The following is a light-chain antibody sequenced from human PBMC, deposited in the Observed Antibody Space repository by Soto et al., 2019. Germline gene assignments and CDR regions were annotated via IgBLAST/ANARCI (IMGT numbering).Light chain of an antibody. J-gene: IGKJ4*01. V-gene: IGKV3-20*01. CDR1: QSGSSSY. CDR2: GAS. CDR3: QQYGGSLT. Sequence: EIALTQSPGTLSLSPGERATLSCRASQSGSSSYLAWYQQKPGQAPKLLIYGASSRATGIPDRFSGSGSRTDFTLTITRLEPEDFTVYYCQQYGGSLTFGGGTKVEFK.